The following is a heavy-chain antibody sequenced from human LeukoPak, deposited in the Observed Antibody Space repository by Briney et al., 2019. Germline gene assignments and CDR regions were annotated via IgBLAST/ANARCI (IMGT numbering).Heavy chain of an antibody. V-gene: IGHV1-69*01. Sequence: GSSVKVSCKASVGTFSSYAISWVRQAPGQGLEWMGGIIPIFGTANYAQKFQGRVTITADESTSTAYMELSSLRSEDTAVYYCARDPCSSTSCFNWFDPWGQGTLVTVSS. CDR1: VGTFSSYA. D-gene: IGHD2-2*01. CDR3: ARDPCSSTSCFNWFDP. J-gene: IGHJ5*02. CDR2: IIPIFGTA.